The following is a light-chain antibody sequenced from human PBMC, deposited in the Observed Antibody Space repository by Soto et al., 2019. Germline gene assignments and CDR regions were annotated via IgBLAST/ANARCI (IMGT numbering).Light chain of an antibody. Sequence: EIVLTQSPVTLSMSPGERATVSCRASESVTSTFLAWYQQKVGQAPRLLIYGASTRATGIPDRFSGSGSGTDFTLTISRLEPEDFAVYYCQQYYSSPTTFGGGTKVDIK. J-gene: IGKJ4*01. V-gene: IGKV3-20*01. CDR2: GAS. CDR3: QQYYSSPTT. CDR1: ESVTSTF.